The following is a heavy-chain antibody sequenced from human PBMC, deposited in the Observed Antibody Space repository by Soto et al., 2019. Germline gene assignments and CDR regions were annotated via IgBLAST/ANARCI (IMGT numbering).Heavy chain of an antibody. D-gene: IGHD3-3*01. CDR1: GGTFSSYA. J-gene: IGHJ4*02. CDR3: ARGNHYDFWSGYPQFDY. Sequence: QVQLVQSGAEVKKPGSPVKVSCKASGGTFSSYAISWVRQAPGQGLEWMGGIIPIFGTANYAQKFQGRVTITADKSTSTAYMELSSLRSEDTAVYYCARGNHYDFWSGYPQFDYWGQGTLVTVSS. V-gene: IGHV1-69*06. CDR2: IIPIFGTA.